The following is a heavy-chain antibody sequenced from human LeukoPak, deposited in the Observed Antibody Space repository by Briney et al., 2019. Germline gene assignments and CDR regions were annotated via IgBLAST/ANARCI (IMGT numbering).Heavy chain of an antibody. Sequence: SETLSLNCTVSGGSISSSTYHWGWIRQPPGKGLEWIGSIYYSGNTYYNPSLKSRVTISVDTSKNQFSVKLSSVTAAYTAVYYCARHSSPHAGSSSWYDFWGQGTLVTVSS. J-gene: IGHJ5*01. CDR1: GGSISSSTYH. CDR3: ARHSSPHAGSSSWYDF. D-gene: IGHD2-15*01. CDR2: IYYSGNT. V-gene: IGHV4-39*01.